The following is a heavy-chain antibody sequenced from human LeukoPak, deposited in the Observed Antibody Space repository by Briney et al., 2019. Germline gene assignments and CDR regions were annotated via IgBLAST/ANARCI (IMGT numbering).Heavy chain of an antibody. V-gene: IGHV3-30*04. CDR1: GFTFRSFA. CDR2: ISYDGTKK. J-gene: IGHJ4*02. CDR3: ARDGGIYYFDS. D-gene: IGHD3-16*01. Sequence: GGSLRLSFAASGFTFRSFALHWVRQPPGKGLEWVAIISYDGTKKSYTDFVKGRFTISRDNSKNTLDLQMNSLKTEDTAVYYCARDGGIYYFDSWGQGTLVTVSS.